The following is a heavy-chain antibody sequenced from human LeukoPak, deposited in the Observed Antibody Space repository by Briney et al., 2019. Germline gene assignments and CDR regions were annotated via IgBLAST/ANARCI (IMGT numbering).Heavy chain of an antibody. D-gene: IGHD4-23*01. CDR3: ARDEDGHNSLPFDI. J-gene: IGHJ3*02. CDR2: IKQDGSEK. V-gene: IGHV3-7*01. CDR1: GFTFGSHW. Sequence: GGSLRLPCVGSGFTFGSHWMHWVRQAPGKGLEWVGNIKQDGSEKHYVDSVKGRFTISRDNAKNSLYLEMDNVRAEDTAVYYCARDEDGHNSLPFDIWGQGTMVSVSS.